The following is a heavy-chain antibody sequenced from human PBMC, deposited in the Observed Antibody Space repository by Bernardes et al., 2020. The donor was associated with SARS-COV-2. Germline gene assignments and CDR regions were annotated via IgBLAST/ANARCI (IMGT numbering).Heavy chain of an antibody. CDR3: ARVDLTVTTFDY. CDR1: GGSFSGYY. D-gene: IGHD4-17*01. J-gene: IGHJ4*02. Sequence: SETLSLTCAVYGGSFSGYYWSWIRQPPGKGLEWIGEINHSGSTNYNPSLKSRVTISVDTSKNQFSLKLSSVTAADTAVYYCARVDLTVTTFDYWGQGTLVTVSS. V-gene: IGHV4-34*01. CDR2: INHSGST.